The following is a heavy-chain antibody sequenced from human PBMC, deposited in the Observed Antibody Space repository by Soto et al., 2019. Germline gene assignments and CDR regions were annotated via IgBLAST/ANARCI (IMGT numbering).Heavy chain of an antibody. CDR2: ICPGYSNI. D-gene: IGHD4-17*01. CDR3: ASHRPTTYGYYFVY. CDR1: GYIFTDHC. V-gene: IGHV5-51*01. Sequence: GESLKISCKGSGYIFTDHCIVWVRQMAGKGLEWVGIICPGYSNIIYSPSVQGQVTISADMSISTAYLQWSSLKASDTAMYYCASHRPTTYGYYFVYWGQGTLVTVSS. J-gene: IGHJ4*02.